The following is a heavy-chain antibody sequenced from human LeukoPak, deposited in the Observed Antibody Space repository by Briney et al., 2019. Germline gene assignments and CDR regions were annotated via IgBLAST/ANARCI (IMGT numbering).Heavy chain of an antibody. Sequence: SQTLSLTCTVSGGSVTRGGYYWSWIRQLPGKGLEWIGYIYYSESTYYNPSLKSRVSISTDTSRNQFSLKLSSVTAADTAVYYCARDRDSYWFDSWGQGTLVTVSS. CDR1: GGSVTRGGYY. D-gene: IGHD5-24*01. V-gene: IGHV4-31*03. CDR2: IYYSEST. CDR3: ARDRDSYWFDS. J-gene: IGHJ5*01.